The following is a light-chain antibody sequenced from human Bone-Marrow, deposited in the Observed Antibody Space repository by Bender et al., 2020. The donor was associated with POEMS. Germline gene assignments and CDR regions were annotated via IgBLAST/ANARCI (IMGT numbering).Light chain of an antibody. CDR2: RNN. Sequence: HSVLTQPPSASGTPGQRVTISCSGTSSSIGSNYVYWYQQLPGTAPKLLIYRNNQRPSGVPDRFSGSKSGTSASLAISGLQSEDEADYYCAAWEDSLNGWVFGGGTKLTVL. V-gene: IGLV1-47*01. J-gene: IGLJ3*02. CDR1: SSSIGSNY. CDR3: AAWEDSLNGWV.